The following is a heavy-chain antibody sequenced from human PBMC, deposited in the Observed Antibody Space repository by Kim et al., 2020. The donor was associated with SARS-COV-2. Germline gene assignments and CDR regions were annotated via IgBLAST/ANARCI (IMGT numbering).Heavy chain of an antibody. CDR3: ARTDDSSGYYAHAEYFQH. V-gene: IGHV7-4-1*02. D-gene: IGHD3-22*01. CDR2: INTNTGNP. CDR1: GYTFTSYA. Sequence: ASVKVSCKASGYTFTSYAMNWVRQAPGQGLEWMGWINTNTGNPTYAQGFTGRFVFSLDTSVSTAYLQISSLKAEDTAVYYCARTDDSSGYYAHAEYFQHWGQGTLVTVSS. J-gene: IGHJ1*01.